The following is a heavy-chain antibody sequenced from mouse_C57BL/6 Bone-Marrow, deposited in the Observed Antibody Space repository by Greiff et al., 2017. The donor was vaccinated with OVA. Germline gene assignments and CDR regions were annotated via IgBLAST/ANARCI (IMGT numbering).Heavy chain of an antibody. CDR3: THGGSSSYYFDY. D-gene: IGHD1-1*01. Sequence: DVQLQESGTVLARPGASVKMSCKTSGYTFTSYWMHWVKQRPGQGLEWIGAIYPGNSDTSYNQKFKGKAKLTAVTSASTAYMELGSLTNEDSAVYYCTHGGSSSYYFDYWGQGTTLTVSS. CDR2: IYPGNSDT. CDR1: GYTFTSYW. V-gene: IGHV1-5*01. J-gene: IGHJ2*01.